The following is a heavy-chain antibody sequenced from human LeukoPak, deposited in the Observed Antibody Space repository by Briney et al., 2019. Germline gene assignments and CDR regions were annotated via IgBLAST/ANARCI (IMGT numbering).Heavy chain of an antibody. V-gene: IGHV1-69*13. J-gene: IGHJ3*02. CDR2: IIPIFGTA. D-gene: IGHD2-21*02. Sequence: SVKVSCKASGGTFSSYAISWVRQAPGQGLEWMGGIIPIFGTANYAQKFQGRVTITADESTSTAYMELSSLRSEDTAVYYCARDQSLLLGAFDIWGQGTMVTVSS. CDR3: ARDQSLLLGAFDI. CDR1: GGTFSSYA.